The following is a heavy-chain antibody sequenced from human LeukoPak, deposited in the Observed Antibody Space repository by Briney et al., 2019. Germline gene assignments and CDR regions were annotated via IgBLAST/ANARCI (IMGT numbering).Heavy chain of an antibody. CDR2: VSGRGDST. Sequence: GGSLRLSCAASGFSFSTYAMTWVRQAPGKGLEWVSVVSGRGDSTYYADSVKGRFSISRDNSKNTVYLQMNSLSAGDTALYYCAKDRGVTIDYYYYYMDVWGKGTTVTVSS. V-gene: IGHV3-23*01. D-gene: IGHD4-17*01. J-gene: IGHJ6*03. CDR3: AKDRGVTIDYYYYYMDV. CDR1: GFSFSTYA.